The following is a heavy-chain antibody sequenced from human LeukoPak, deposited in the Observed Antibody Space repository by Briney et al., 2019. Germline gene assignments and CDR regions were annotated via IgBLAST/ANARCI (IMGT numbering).Heavy chain of an antibody. CDR2: ISYDGSNK. CDR3: ARDSEQQLVGGLDY. V-gene: IGHV3-30*04. J-gene: IGHJ4*02. Sequence: PGGSLRLSCAASGFTFSSYAMHWVRQAPGKGLEWVAVISYDGSNKYYADSVKGRFTIPRDNSKNTLYLQMNSLRAEDTAVYYCARDSEQQLVGGLDYWGQGTLVTVSS. D-gene: IGHD6-13*01. CDR1: GFTFSSYA.